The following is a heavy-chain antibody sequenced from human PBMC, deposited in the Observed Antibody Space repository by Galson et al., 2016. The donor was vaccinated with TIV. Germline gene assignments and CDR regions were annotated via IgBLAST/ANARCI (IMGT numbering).Heavy chain of an antibody. D-gene: IGHD2-2*01. Sequence: SVKVSCKASGYTFNNFGITWVRQAPGQGLEWMGWIGGYSVNTNYAQKFQGRVTMTTDTSTSTAYMELRSLGSNDTAVYYCARVPHSTYCSTSTCKGYYLDVWGRGTTVTVSS. J-gene: IGHJ6*03. CDR1: GYTFNNFG. CDR3: ARVPHSTYCSTSTCKGYYLDV. CDR2: IGGYSVNT. V-gene: IGHV1-18*01.